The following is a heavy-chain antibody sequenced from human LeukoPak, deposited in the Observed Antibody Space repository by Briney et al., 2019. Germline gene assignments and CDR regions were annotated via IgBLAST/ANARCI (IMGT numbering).Heavy chain of an antibody. V-gene: IGHV3-30*02. CDR1: GLTFSGYG. CDR2: IRTAGTDK. D-gene: IGHD3-10*01. CDR3: ARAGLLWFGEHAFDI. Sequence: GGSLRLSCSVSGLTFSGYGMHWVRQAPGKGLEWVSFIRTAGTDKYYAESVKGRFTISRDNSKNTLYLQMNSLRAEDTAVYYCARAGLLWFGEHAFDIWGQGTMVTVSS. J-gene: IGHJ3*02.